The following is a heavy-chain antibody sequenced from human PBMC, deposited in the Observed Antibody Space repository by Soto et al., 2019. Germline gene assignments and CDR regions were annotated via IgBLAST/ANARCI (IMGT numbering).Heavy chain of an antibody. CDR1: GGSINSDDYY. V-gene: IGHV4-30-4*01. CDR2: IFYSGNT. CDR3: ARALRGQGWFAP. Sequence: SETLSLSCTVSGGSINSDDYYWNWIRQPPGKGLEWIGYIFYSGNTYYNPSLKSRVIMSVDTSKNQFSLKLSSLTAADTAVYYCARALRGQGWFAPWGQGTLVTVSS. J-gene: IGHJ5*02.